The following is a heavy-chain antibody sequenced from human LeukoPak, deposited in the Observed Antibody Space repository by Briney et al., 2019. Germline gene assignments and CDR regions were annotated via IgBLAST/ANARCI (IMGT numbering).Heavy chain of an antibody. CDR1: GYPFSNYG. CDR2: INTYDGNT. Sequence: ASVKVSCKASGYPFSNYGFSWVRQAPGQGLEWMGWINTYDGNTDYAQKVQGRVTMTTDTSTTTAYMELRSLRSDDTAVYYCVPGFLGTAMVTTLRDYWGQGTLVTVST. V-gene: IGHV1-18*01. J-gene: IGHJ4*02. D-gene: IGHD5-18*01. CDR3: VPGFLGTAMVTTLRDY.